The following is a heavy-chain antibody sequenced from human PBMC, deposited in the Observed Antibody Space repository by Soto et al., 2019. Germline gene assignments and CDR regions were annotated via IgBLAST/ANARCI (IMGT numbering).Heavy chain of an antibody. CDR3: ARGDSTDCSNGVCSFFYNHDMDV. V-gene: IGHV1-2*04. Sequence: QVQLVQSGAEVKKPGASVKVSCKASGYSFTDYHIHWVRQAPGQGLEWLGRINPKSGGTSTAQKVQGWGTRTTEPSISTASMELTRLTSDDTAIYYCARGDSTDCSNGVCSFFYNHDMDVWGQGTTVTVSS. CDR1: GYSFTDYH. D-gene: IGHD2-8*01. J-gene: IGHJ6*02. CDR2: INPKSGGT.